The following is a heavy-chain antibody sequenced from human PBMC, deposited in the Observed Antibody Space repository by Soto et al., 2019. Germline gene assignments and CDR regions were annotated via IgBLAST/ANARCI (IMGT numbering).Heavy chain of an antibody. CDR2: FDPEDGET. D-gene: IGHD4-17*01. V-gene: IGHV1-24*01. CDR3: AIYPIDYGDSRANDY. J-gene: IGHJ4*02. Sequence: ASVKVSCKVSGYTLTELSMHWVRQAPGKGLEWMGGFDPEDGETIYAQKFQGRVTMTEDTSTDTAYMGLSSLRSEDTAVYYCAIYPIDYGDSRANDYWGQGTLVTVSS. CDR1: GYTLTELS.